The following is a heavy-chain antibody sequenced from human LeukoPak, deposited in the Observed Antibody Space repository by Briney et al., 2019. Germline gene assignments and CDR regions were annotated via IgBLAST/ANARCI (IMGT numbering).Heavy chain of an antibody. CDR2: IWDDGSNK. Sequence: GGSLRLSCAASGFTFSSYGMPGVRQAPGKGRDWVAVIWDDGSNKYYADSVKGRFTISRDNSKNTLYLQMNSLRAEDTAVYYCARGHPYSSSWNHQYGMDVWGQGTTVTVSS. J-gene: IGHJ6*02. CDR1: GFTFSSYG. CDR3: ARGHPYSSSWNHQYGMDV. V-gene: IGHV3-33*01. D-gene: IGHD6-13*01.